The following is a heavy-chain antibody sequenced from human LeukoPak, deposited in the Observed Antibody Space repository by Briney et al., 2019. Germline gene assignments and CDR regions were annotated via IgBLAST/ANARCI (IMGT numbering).Heavy chain of an antibody. Sequence: AASVKVSCKASGGTFSSYTISWVRQAPGQGLEWMGRIIPILGIANYAQKFQGRVTITADKSTSTAYMELSSLRSEDTAVYYCASHRGLKVLPAALGVWGQGTLVTVSS. J-gene: IGHJ4*02. CDR2: IIPILGIA. D-gene: IGHD2-2*01. CDR3: ASHRGLKVLPAALGV. V-gene: IGHV1-69*02. CDR1: GGTFSSYT.